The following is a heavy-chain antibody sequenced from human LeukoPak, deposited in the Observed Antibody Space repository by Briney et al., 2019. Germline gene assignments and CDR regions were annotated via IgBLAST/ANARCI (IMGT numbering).Heavy chain of an antibody. V-gene: IGHV4-59*01. CDR3: ATTWHYDSRGYLFED. CDR2: VYYNGDI. J-gene: IGHJ4*01. CDR1: DVPISTCY. D-gene: IGHD3-22*01. Sequence: SETLSLTCSVSDVPISTCYWSWLRQSPGKGLEWIAYVYYNGDILYNPPLKSRVSISLDTSKNQVSLSVTSVTAADTAVYFCATTWHYDSRGYLFEDWGHGTRVTVSS.